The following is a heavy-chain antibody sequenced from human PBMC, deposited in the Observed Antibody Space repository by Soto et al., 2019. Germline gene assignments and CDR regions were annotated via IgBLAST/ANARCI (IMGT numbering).Heavy chain of an antibody. D-gene: IGHD2-15*01. CDR2: IYYSGST. Sequence: QVQLQESGPGLVKPSQTLSLTCTVSGGSISSGDYYWSWIRQPPGKGLEWIGYIYYSGSTYYNPSLKSRVTISVDTSKNQFSLKLSSVTAADTAVYYCVRSYCSGGSCYPPDYYYGMDVWGQGTTVTVSS. CDR3: VRSYCSGGSCYPPDYYYGMDV. CDR1: GGSISSGDYY. J-gene: IGHJ6*02. V-gene: IGHV4-30-4*01.